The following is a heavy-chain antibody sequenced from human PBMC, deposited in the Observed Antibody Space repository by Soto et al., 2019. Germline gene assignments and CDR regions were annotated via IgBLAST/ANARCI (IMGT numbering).Heavy chain of an antibody. CDR1: GYTFTSYD. V-gene: IGHV1-18*01. CDR3: ARDLAVGLVDY. J-gene: IGHJ4*02. Sequence: ASVKVSCKASGYTFTSYDINWVRQATGQGLEWMGWISAYNGNTKYAQKLQGRVTMTTDTSTSTAYMEVRSLRSDDTAVYYCARDLAVGLVDYWGQGTLVTVS. CDR2: ISAYNGNT. D-gene: IGHD6-19*01.